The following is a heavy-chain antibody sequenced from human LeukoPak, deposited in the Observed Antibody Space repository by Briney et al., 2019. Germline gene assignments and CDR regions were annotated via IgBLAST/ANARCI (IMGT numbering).Heavy chain of an antibody. CDR1: GFTFSNYA. D-gene: IGHD5-12*01. CDR3: TRDSAYNAFDI. CDR2: IGGGGDTT. Sequence: GGSLRLSCAASGFTFSNYALSWVRQAPGKGLEWVSGIGGGGDTTYYADSVKGRFTISRDNAKNSLYLQMNSLRVEDTAVYFCTRDSAYNAFDIWGQGTMVSVSS. V-gene: IGHV3-23*01. J-gene: IGHJ3*02.